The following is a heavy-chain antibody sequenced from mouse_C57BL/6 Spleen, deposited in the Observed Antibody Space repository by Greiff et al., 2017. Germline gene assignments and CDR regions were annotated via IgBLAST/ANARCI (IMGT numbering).Heavy chain of an antibody. CDR1: GYTFTSYW. CDR3: ARRGVSYFDY. V-gene: IGHV1-50*01. Sequence: QVQLQQPGAELVKPGASVKLSCKASGYTFTSYWMQWVQQRPGQGLEWIGEIDPSDSYTNYHQKFKGKATLTVDTSSSTAYMQLSSLTSEDAAVYYCARRGVSYFDYWGQGTTLTVSS. J-gene: IGHJ2*01. CDR2: IDPSDSYT.